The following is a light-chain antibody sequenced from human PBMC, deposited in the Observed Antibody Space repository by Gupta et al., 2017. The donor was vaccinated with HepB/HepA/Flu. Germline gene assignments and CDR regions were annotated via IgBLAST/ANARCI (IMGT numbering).Light chain of an antibody. V-gene: IGKV1-39*01. J-gene: IGKJ1*01. CDR1: QSISSY. CDR3: QQSDSTPWT. CDR2: AAS. Sequence: MQMTQSPSSLSASVGDRVTITCRASQSISSYLNWYQQKPGKAPKLLIFAASNLHSGVPSRFGGSGSGTDFTLTISSLQPEDFATYYCQQSDSTPWTFGQGTKVEIK.